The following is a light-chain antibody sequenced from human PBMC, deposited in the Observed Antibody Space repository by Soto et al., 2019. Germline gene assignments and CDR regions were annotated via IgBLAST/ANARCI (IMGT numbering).Light chain of an antibody. CDR2: AAS. J-gene: IGKJ5*01. V-gene: IGKV1-39*01. Sequence: DIQFTQSPSFLSASVGDRVTITCRASQGISSYLAWYQQKPGKAPKLLIYAASSLQSGVPSRFSGSGSGTDFTLTISSLQPEDFATYYCQQSYSTPSITFGQGTRLEIK. CDR3: QQSYSTPSIT. CDR1: QGISSY.